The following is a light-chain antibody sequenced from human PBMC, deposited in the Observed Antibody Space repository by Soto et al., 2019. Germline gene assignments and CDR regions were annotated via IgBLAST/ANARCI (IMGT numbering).Light chain of an antibody. Sequence: DIQLTQSPSFLSASVGYRVTITCRASQGITSYLAWYQQKPGKAPKLLIYAASTLQSGVPSRFSGSGSGTEYTHTISGLQPEEFATYYCQQLNSYPPLFTFGPGTKVDIK. J-gene: IGKJ3*01. V-gene: IGKV1-9*01. CDR2: AAS. CDR3: QQLNSYPPLFT. CDR1: QGITSY.